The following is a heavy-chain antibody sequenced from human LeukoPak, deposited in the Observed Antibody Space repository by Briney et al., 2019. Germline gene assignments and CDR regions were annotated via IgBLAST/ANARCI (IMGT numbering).Heavy chain of an antibody. CDR1: GFTFTSYG. CDR3: ARERVRGDNAFDI. D-gene: IGHD3-10*01. V-gene: IGHV3-7*03. CDR2: IQQDGSEK. Sequence: GGSLRLSCAASGFTFTSYGMSWVRQAPGKGLEWVANIQQDGSEKYYVDSVKGRFTISRDNAKNSLYLQMNSLRAEDTAVYYCARERVRGDNAFDIWGQGTMVTVSS. J-gene: IGHJ3*02.